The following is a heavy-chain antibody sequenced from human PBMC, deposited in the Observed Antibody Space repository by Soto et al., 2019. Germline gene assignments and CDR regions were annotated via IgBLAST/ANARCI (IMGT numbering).Heavy chain of an antibody. CDR2: IKSKTDGGTT. CDR3: TTDCSGGSCYNDAFDI. Sequence: GGSLRLSCAASGFTFSNAWMSWVRQAPGKGLEWVGRIKSKTDGGTTDYAAPVKGRLTISRDDSKNTLYLQMNSLKTEDTAVYYCTTDCSGGSCYNDAFDIWGQGTMVTVSS. J-gene: IGHJ3*02. CDR1: GFTFSNAW. D-gene: IGHD2-15*01. V-gene: IGHV3-15*01.